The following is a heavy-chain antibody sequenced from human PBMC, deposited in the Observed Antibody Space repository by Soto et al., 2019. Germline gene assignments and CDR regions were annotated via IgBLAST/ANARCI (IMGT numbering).Heavy chain of an antibody. Sequence: SETLSLTCSVSGGSISSGAYYWNWIRQHPRKGLEWIGYIYYSGTTYYNPSLGSRDSISADTSKNQFSLKLNSVTVADTAVYYCARNPSHLCASTSCHAFDIWGQGTMVTVSS. V-gene: IGHV4-31*03. CDR3: ARNPSHLCASTSCHAFDI. CDR2: IYYSGTT. D-gene: IGHD2-2*01. J-gene: IGHJ3*02. CDR1: GGSISSGAYY.